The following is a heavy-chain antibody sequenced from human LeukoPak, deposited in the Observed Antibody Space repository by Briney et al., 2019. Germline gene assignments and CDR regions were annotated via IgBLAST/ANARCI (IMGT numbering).Heavy chain of an antibody. V-gene: IGHV3-23*01. D-gene: IGHD4-17*01. CDR1: GFTFSSYA. CDR2: ISGSGGST. CDR3: AKDAVTTSRPYYYGMDV. Sequence: PGASLRLSCAASGFTFSSYAMSWVHQAPGKGLEWVSAISGSGGSTYYADSVKGRFTISRDNSMNTLYLQMNSLRAEDTAVYYCAKDAVTTSRPYYYGMDVWGQGTTVTVSS. J-gene: IGHJ6*02.